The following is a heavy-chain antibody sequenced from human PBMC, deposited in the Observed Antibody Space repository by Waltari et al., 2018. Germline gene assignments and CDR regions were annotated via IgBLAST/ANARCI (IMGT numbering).Heavy chain of an antibody. J-gene: IGHJ4*02. V-gene: IGHV1-69-2*01. Sequence: EVQVVQSGAEMKKAGATLKISCKVSGYTFTGYFIHWVKQAPGKGLDWMGLFDPEDGKTKYAEKFQSRVTITADTSADIAYMEMTSLRSEDTAVYYCTTRDGDFDFWGQGTLVTVSS. CDR3: TTRDGDFDF. CDR1: GYTFTGYF. CDR2: FDPEDGKT.